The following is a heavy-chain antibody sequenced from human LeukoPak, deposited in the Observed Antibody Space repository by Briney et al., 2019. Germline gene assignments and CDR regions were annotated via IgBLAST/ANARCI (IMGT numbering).Heavy chain of an antibody. CDR1: GFTFSSYW. J-gene: IGHJ5*02. CDR3: AKDWSEQWLGSWFDP. D-gene: IGHD6-19*01. V-gene: IGHV3-7*03. CDR2: IKQDGSEK. Sequence: GGSLRLSCAASGFTFSSYWMSWVRQAPGKGLEWVANIKQDGSEKYYVDSVKGRFTISRDNAKNSLYLQMNSLRAEDTAVYYCAKDWSEQWLGSWFDPWGQGTLVTVSS.